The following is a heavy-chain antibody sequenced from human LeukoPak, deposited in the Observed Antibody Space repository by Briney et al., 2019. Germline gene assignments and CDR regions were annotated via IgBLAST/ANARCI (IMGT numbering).Heavy chain of an antibody. CDR3: AREYYDSSGYYFDDSNDAFDI. D-gene: IGHD3-22*01. CDR1: GYTFTSYY. CDR2: INPSGGST. J-gene: IGHJ3*02. Sequence: ASVKVSCKASGYTFTSYYMHWVRQAPGQGLEWMGIINPSGGSTSYAQKFQGRVTMTRDMSTSTVYMELRSLRSDDTAVYYCAREYYDSSGYYFDDSNDAFDIWGQGTMVTVSS. V-gene: IGHV1-46*01.